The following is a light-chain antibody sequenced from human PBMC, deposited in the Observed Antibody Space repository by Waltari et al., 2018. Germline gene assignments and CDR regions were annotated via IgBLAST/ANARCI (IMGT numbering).Light chain of an antibody. CDR1: RLTTFY. CDR2: GKN. J-gene: IGLJ3*02. V-gene: IGLV3-19*01. CDR3: NSRDRSGKHNV. Sequence: SSELTQDPAVSVALGQTVRITCQGGRLTTFYASWYQQRPGQAPKLVIYGKNDRPSGIPDRFSGSSSGDRASLTISGAQAEDEADYYCNSRDRSGKHNVFGGGTKLTVL.